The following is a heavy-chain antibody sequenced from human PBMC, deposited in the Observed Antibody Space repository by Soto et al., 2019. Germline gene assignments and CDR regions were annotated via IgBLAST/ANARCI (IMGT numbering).Heavy chain of an antibody. J-gene: IGHJ4*01. D-gene: IGHD1-26*01. CDR3: AKGPSYSGAYFPFGY. CDR1: GFMFSSYG. V-gene: IGHV3-23*01. CDR2: ISGRGGST. Sequence: EVQLLESGGTLVQPGGSLRLSCAASGFMFSSYGMSWVRQSPGKGLEWVSSISGRGGSTYYAISVKGRFTISRDNSKSTLYLQMSSLRAEDTAVYSCAKGPSYSGAYFPFGYWGHGTLVTVSS.